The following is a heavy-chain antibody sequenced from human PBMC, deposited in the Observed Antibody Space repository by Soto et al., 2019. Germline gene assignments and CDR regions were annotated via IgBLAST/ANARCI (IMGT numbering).Heavy chain of an antibody. J-gene: IGHJ6*02. CDR1: GYTFTSYG. D-gene: IGHD6-13*01. CDR3: ARVQGSRWYGRSYYYYYGMDV. V-gene: IGHV1-18*04. CDR2: ISAYNGNT. Sequence: ASVKVSCKASGYTFTSYGISWVRQAPGQGLEWMGWISAYNGNTNYAQKLQGRVTMTTDTSTSTAYMELRSLRSDDTAVYYCARVQGSRWYGRSYYYYYGMDVWGQGTTVTVYS.